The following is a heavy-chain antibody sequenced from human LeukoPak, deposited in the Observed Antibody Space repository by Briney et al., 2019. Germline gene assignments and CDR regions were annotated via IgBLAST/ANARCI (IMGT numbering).Heavy chain of an antibody. V-gene: IGHV3-30-3*02. CDR2: ISYDGSNK. D-gene: IGHD6-13*01. J-gene: IGHJ4*02. CDR3: AKRTSSRAFDY. Sequence: GGSLRLSCAVSGFTFSSYAMHWVRQAPGKGLEWVAVISYDGSNKYYADSVKGRFTIFRDNSKNTLYLQMNSLRGEDTAVYYCAKRTSSRAFDYWGQGTLVTVSS. CDR1: GFTFSSYA.